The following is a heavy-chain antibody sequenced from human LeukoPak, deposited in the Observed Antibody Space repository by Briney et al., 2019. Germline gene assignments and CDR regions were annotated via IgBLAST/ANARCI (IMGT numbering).Heavy chain of an antibody. Sequence: GGSLRLSCVASGFTFRTDWMSWVRQAPGKGPEWVASIKDDGSEIYYVDSVRGRFTISRDNAKNSLYLQMNSLRAEDTAVYYCAREWNWGQGSPVTVSS. CDR3: AREWN. J-gene: IGHJ4*02. V-gene: IGHV3-7*01. CDR2: IKDDGSEI. CDR1: GFTFRTDW.